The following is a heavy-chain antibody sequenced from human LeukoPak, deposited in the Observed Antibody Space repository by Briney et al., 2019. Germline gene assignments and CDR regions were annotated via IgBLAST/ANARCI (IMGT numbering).Heavy chain of an antibody. Sequence: GGSLRLSCAASGFTFSSYGMHWVRQAPGKGLEWVAVIWYDGSNKYYADSVKGRFTISRDNSKNTLYLQMNSPRAEDTAVYYCAKGGRYGSGSYYPDYWGQGTLVTVSS. CDR1: GFTFSSYG. CDR2: IWYDGSNK. V-gene: IGHV3-33*06. D-gene: IGHD3-10*01. J-gene: IGHJ4*02. CDR3: AKGGRYGSGSYYPDY.